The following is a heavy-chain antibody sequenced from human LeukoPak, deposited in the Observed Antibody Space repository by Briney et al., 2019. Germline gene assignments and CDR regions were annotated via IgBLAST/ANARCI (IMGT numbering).Heavy chain of an antibody. CDR1: GGSISSYY. CDR2: IYYSGST. D-gene: IGHD3-22*01. J-gene: IGHJ3*02. CDR3: ARLGDDSSPPDAFDI. Sequence: SETLSLTCTVSGGSISSYYRSWIRQPPGKGLEWIGYIYYSGSTNYNPSLKSRVTISVDTSKNQFSLKLSSVTAADTAVYYCARLGDDSSPPDAFDIWGQGTMVTVSS. V-gene: IGHV4-59*01.